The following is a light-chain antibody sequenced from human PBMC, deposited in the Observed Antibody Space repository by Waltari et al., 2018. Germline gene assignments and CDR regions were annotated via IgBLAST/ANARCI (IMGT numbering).Light chain of an antibody. V-gene: IGLV7-46*01. CDR2: DTS. J-gene: IGLJ2*01. CDR1: IGAVNGGPS. CDR3: LVSYTGVGV. Sequence: AVVTQEPSLTASPGGTVTPTCAPRIGAVNGGPSPYWFQQKPGQAPRTLIYDTSNKHSWTPARFSGSLLGGKAALTLSGAQPEDEADYYCLVSYTGVGVFGGGTKLTVL.